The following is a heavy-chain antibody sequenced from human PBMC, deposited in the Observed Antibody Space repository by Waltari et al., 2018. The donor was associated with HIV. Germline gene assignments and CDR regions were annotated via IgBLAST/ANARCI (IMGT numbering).Heavy chain of an antibody. J-gene: IGHJ2*01. D-gene: IGHD1-26*01. CDR1: EYIFSTYE. Sequence: QVQLVQSGAEVKKPGASVKVSCKASEYIFSTYEINWVRQATGQGLEWMGLMSPNSGNTGYAQKVRGRITMTRDTSINTAYMELTSLTSEDTAVYYCARVGASWYFDLWGRGTLVTVSS. V-gene: IGHV1-8*01. CDR3: ARVGASWYFDL. CDR2: MSPNSGNT.